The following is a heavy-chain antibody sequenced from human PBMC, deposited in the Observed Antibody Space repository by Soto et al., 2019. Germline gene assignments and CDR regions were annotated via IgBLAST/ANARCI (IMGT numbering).Heavy chain of an antibody. D-gene: IGHD2-2*02. CDR2: ISYDGSNK. Sequence: PVGSLRLSCAASGFTFSSYAMHWVRQAPGKGLEWVAVISYDGSNKYYADSVKGRFTISRDNSKNTLYLQMNSLRAEDTAVYYCARDPVYCSSTSCYKLSWFDPWGQGTLVTVSS. CDR3: ARDPVYCSSTSCYKLSWFDP. J-gene: IGHJ5*02. V-gene: IGHV3-30-3*01. CDR1: GFTFSSYA.